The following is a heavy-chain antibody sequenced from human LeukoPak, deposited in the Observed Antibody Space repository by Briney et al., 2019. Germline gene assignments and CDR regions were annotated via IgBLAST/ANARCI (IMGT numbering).Heavy chain of an antibody. CDR2: INPKTGGT. Sequence: ASVKVSCKASGYTFTGYYMHWVRQAPGQGLEWMGWINPKTGGTNYAQKFQGRVTMTRDTSISTAYMELSRLRSDDTAVYYCARESSGWSDDAFDIWGQGTMVTVSS. D-gene: IGHD6-19*01. CDR1: GYTFTGYY. CDR3: ARESSGWSDDAFDI. V-gene: IGHV1-2*02. J-gene: IGHJ3*02.